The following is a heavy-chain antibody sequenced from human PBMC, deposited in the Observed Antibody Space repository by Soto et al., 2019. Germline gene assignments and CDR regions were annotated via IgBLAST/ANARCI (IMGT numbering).Heavy chain of an antibody. CDR1: GFTFSSYA. Sequence: PGGSLRLSCAASGFTFSSYAMHWVRQAPGKGLEWVAVISYDGSNKYYADSVKGRFTISRDNSKNTLYLQMNSLRAEDTAVYYCARLNYDILTGYFDYWGQGTLVTVSS. D-gene: IGHD3-9*01. J-gene: IGHJ4*02. CDR2: ISYDGSNK. V-gene: IGHV3-30-3*01. CDR3: ARLNYDILTGYFDY.